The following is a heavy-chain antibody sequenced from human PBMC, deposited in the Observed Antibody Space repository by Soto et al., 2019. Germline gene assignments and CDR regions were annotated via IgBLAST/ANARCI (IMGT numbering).Heavy chain of an antibody. CDR2: INGNGGST. V-gene: IGHV3-20*04. D-gene: IGHD5-12*01. J-gene: IGHJ4*02. CDR1: GFTFDDYG. CDR3: AKVGATTDYFDY. Sequence: GGSLRLSCAASGFTFDDYGMSWVRQAPGKGLEWVSGINGNGGSTDYADSVKGRFTISRDNSKNTLYLQMNSLRAEDTAVYYCAKVGATTDYFDYWGQGTLVTVSS.